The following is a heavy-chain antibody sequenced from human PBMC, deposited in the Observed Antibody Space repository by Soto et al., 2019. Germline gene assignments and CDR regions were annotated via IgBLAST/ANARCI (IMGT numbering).Heavy chain of an antibody. D-gene: IGHD3-9*01. CDR1: GFTFSSYA. Sequence: EVQLLESGGGLVQPGGSLRLSCAASGFTFSSYAMSWVRQAPGKGLEWVSAISGSGGSTYYADSVKGRFTISRDNSKNTLYLQMNSLRAEDTAVYYCARLTYYDILTGYYKGGYYYYGMDVWGQGTTVTVSS. CDR3: ARLTYYDILTGYYKGGYYYYGMDV. CDR2: ISGSGGST. J-gene: IGHJ6*02. V-gene: IGHV3-23*01.